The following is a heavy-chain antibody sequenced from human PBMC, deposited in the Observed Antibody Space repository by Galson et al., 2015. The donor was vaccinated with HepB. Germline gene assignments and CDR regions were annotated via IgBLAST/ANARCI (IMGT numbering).Heavy chain of an antibody. CDR1: GFTFSSYS. Sequence: SLRLSCAASGFTFSSYSMNWVRQAPGKGLEWVSYISSSSSTIYYADSVKGRFTISRDNAKNSLYLQMNSLRAEDTAVYYCARQKGVVRGVITWPTDFDYWGQGTLVTVSS. D-gene: IGHD3-10*01. CDR3: ARQKGVVRGVITWPTDFDY. V-gene: IGHV3-48*01. CDR2: ISSSSSTI. J-gene: IGHJ4*02.